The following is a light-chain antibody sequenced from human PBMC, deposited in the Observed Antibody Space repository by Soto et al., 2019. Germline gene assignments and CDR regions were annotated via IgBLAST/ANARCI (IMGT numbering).Light chain of an antibody. V-gene: IGLV1-44*01. J-gene: IGLJ2*01. Sequence: QSVLTQPPSASGTPGQRVTISCSGTNSNIGSNTVNWYQHLPGTAPKLLIYTNNQRPSGVPDRFSGSKSGTSASLAISGLRSADEADYYCAAWDDSMYGLWVFGGGTKLTVL. CDR2: TNN. CDR1: NSNIGSNT. CDR3: AAWDDSMYGLWV.